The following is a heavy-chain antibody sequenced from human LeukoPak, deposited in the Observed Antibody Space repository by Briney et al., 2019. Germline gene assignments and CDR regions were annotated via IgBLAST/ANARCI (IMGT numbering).Heavy chain of an antibody. CDR3: ARGGGSGWPYFDY. D-gene: IGHD6-19*01. Sequence: GGSLRLSCAASGFTFSYYAMHWVRQAPGKGLEYVSAISSNGGSTYYADSVKGRFTISRDNSKNTLYLQMGSLRPEDMAVYYRARGGGSGWPYFDYWGQGTLVTVSS. J-gene: IGHJ4*02. V-gene: IGHV3-64*02. CDR2: ISSNGGST. CDR1: GFTFSYYA.